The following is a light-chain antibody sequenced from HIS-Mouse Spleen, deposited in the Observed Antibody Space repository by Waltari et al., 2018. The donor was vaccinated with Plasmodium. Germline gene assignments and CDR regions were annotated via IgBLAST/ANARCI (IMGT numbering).Light chain of an antibody. Sequence: SYELTQPPSVSVSPGQTARITCSGDALPKKYAYWYQQKSGQAPVLVIYEDSKRPAGIPERFSGPSSWTTATLTISGAQVEDEADYYCYSTDSSGNHRVFGGGTKLTVL. J-gene: IGLJ3*02. CDR2: EDS. V-gene: IGLV3-10*01. CDR1: ALPKKY. CDR3: YSTDSSGNHRV.